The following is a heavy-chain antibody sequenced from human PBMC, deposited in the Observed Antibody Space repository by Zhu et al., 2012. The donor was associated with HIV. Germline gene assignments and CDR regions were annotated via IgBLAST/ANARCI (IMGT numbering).Heavy chain of an antibody. CDR3: ARPLISCDYGYLRAFDI. V-gene: IGHV4-34*02. CDR1: GGSFSGFY. Sequence: QVHLQQWGAGLLKPSETLSLTCAVYGGSFSGFYWSWIRQTPGKGLEWVGEINHSGITKYNPSLKSRVIISIDLSKNQFSLKMNSVTAADTAVYYCARPLISCDYGYLRAFDIWAKGQWSPSLQ. CDR2: INHSGIT. D-gene: IGHD5-18*01. J-gene: IGHJ3*02.